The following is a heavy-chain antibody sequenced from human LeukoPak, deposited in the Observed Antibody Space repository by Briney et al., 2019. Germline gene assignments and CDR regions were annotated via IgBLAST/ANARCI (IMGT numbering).Heavy chain of an antibody. CDR1: GGSISNYY. D-gene: IGHD6-19*01. CDR2: IYYSGNT. J-gene: IGHJ4*02. V-gene: IGHV4-59*01. Sequence: PSETLSLTCTVSGGSISNYYWSWIRQPPGKGLEWIGYIYYSGNTNYNPSLKSRVTISVDTSKNQFSLKLSSVTAADTAVYYCVRENYSSGWYGIIDHWGQGTLVTVSS. CDR3: VRENYSSGWYGIIDH.